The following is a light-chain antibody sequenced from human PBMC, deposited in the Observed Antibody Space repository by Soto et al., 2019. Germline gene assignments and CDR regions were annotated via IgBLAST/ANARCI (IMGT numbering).Light chain of an antibody. Sequence: EIVLTQSPGTLSLSPGERATLSCRASQSVTSNYLAWYQQKRGQAPRLLIYGASTRATGIPDRFSGSGSGTDLTLTISRLEPEDFAVYYCHQYSNSLSTFGQGTKVDIK. CDR2: GAS. CDR1: QSVTSNY. J-gene: IGKJ1*01. V-gene: IGKV3-20*01. CDR3: HQYSNSLST.